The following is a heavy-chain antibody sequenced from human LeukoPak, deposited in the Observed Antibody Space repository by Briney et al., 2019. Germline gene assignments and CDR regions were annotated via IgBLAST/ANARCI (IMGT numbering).Heavy chain of an antibody. CDR1: RGSFSGYY. J-gene: IGHJ4*02. V-gene: IGHV4-34*01. CDR3: ARLWSPMVEIDY. CDR2: IHHSGST. Sequence: SETLSLTCAVYRGSFSGYYWSWIRQPPGKGLEWIGEIHHSGSTNYNPSLKSRVTISVDTSKNQFSLKVSSVTAADTAVYYCARLWSPMVEIDYWGQGTLVTVSS. D-gene: IGHD2-15*01.